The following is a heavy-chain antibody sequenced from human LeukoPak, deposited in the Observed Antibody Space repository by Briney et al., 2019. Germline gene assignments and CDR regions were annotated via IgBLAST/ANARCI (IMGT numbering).Heavy chain of an antibody. CDR3: ARSYSSGWYAKTVTSDY. J-gene: IGHJ4*02. CDR1: GGSFSGYY. Sequence: SETLSLTCAVYGGSFSGYYWSWIRQPPGKGLEWIGEINHSGSTNYNPSLKSRVTISVDTSKNQFSLKLSSVTAADTSVYYCARSYSSGWYAKTVTSDYWGQGTLVTVSS. D-gene: IGHD6-19*01. CDR2: INHSGST. V-gene: IGHV4-34*01.